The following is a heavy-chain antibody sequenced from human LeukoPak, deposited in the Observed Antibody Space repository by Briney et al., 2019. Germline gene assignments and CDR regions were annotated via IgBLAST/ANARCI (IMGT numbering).Heavy chain of an antibody. CDR3: ARGGYTYGPGL. J-gene: IGHJ4*02. CDR2: ITGSGASI. D-gene: IGHD5-18*01. CDR1: GFPFNKYV. Sequence: PGGSLRLSCAASGFPFNKYVMMWVRQAPGKGLEWVSGITGSGASIYYIDSVKGRFTISRDNSENTLYLQMNTLRADDTAVYYCARGGYTYGPGLWGQGTLVTVSS. V-gene: IGHV3-23*01.